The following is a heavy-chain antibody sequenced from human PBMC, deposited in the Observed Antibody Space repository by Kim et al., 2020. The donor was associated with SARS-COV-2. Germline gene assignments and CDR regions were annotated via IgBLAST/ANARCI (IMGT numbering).Heavy chain of an antibody. J-gene: IGHJ5*02. CDR2: IYYSGNT. V-gene: IGHV4-39*01. Sequence: SETLSLTCTVSGGSISSSGDHWGWIRQPPGKGLEWIGSIYYSGNTNYNPSLKSRVTISVDTSRNRFSLKLSSVTAADTAVYYCARQLGVAGAHFWFDPWGQGTLVIVSS. D-gene: IGHD6-19*01. CDR1: GGSISSSGDH. CDR3: ARQLGVAGAHFWFDP.